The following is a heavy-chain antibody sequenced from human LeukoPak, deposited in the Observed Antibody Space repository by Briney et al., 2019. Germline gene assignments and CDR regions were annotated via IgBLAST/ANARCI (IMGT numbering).Heavy chain of an antibody. CDR1: GFTFSSYG. Sequence: GGSLRLSCAASGFTFSSYGMHWVRQAPGKGLEWVAFIRYDGSNKYYADSVKGRFTISRDNSKNTLYLQMNSLRAEDTAVYYCAKDPPYGDYGHNWFDPWGQGTLVSVSS. D-gene: IGHD4-17*01. J-gene: IGHJ5*02. CDR3: AKDPPYGDYGHNWFDP. CDR2: IRYDGSNK. V-gene: IGHV3-30*02.